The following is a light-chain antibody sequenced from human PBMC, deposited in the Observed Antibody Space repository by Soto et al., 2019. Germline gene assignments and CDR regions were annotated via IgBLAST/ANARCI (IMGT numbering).Light chain of an antibody. V-gene: IGKV1-39*01. Sequence: DIQMTQSPSSLAASVGDRVTITCRASQSISSYLNWYQHKAGEAPKLLIYAASSLHSGVPSRFSGSESGTDFTLTITSLQAEDFATYYCQQSYNSPRTFGQGTKVDIK. CDR1: QSISSY. CDR2: AAS. J-gene: IGKJ1*01. CDR3: QQSYNSPRT.